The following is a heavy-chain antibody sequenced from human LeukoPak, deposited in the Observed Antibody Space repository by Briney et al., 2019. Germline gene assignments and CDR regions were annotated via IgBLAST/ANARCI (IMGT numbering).Heavy chain of an antibody. J-gene: IGHJ3*02. Sequence: SVKVSCKTSRGTFSSYAFIWVRQAPGQGLEWMGGIIPIFGTTNYAQKFQGRVTITRNTSISTAYMELSSLRSEDTAVYYCARGPVAGTWDNAFDIWGQGTMVTVSS. CDR3: ARGPVAGTWDNAFDI. V-gene: IGHV1-69*05. CDR1: RGTFSSYA. CDR2: IIPIFGTT. D-gene: IGHD6-19*01.